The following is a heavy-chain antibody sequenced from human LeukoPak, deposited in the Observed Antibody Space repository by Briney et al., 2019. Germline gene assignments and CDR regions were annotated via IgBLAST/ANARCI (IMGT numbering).Heavy chain of an antibody. D-gene: IGHD3-16*01. CDR2: IYTSGST. Sequence: SETLSLTCTVSGGSISSYYWSWIRQPAGKGLEWIGRIYTSGSTNYNPSLKSRVTMSVDTSKNQFSLRLSSVTAADTAVYYCSAGEWDYFDYWGQGTLVTVSS. CDR3: SAGEWDYFDY. V-gene: IGHV4-4*07. J-gene: IGHJ4*02. CDR1: GGSISSYY.